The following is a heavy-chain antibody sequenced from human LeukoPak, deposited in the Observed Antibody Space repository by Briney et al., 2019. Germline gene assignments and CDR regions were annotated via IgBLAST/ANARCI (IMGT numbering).Heavy chain of an antibody. D-gene: IGHD3-22*01. CDR2: INHSGST. CDR3: ARHSTDDSSGYYTLGAFDI. Sequence: SETLSLTCAVYGGSFSGYYWSWIRQPPGKGLEWIGEINHSGSTNYNPSLKSRVTISVDTSKNQFSLKLSSVTAADTAVYYCARHSTDDSSGYYTLGAFDIWGQGTMVTVSS. CDR1: GGSFSGYY. J-gene: IGHJ3*02. V-gene: IGHV4-34*01.